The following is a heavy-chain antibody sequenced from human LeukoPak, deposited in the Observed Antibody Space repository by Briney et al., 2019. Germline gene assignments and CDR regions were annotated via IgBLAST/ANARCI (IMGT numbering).Heavy chain of an antibody. CDR2: IDSDGSST. CDR3: ARNSIAADGDFDY. Sequence: GGSLRLSCAASGFTFSSYWMHWVRQAPGKGLVWVSRIDSDGSSTTYADSVKGRFSISRDNAKNTLYLQMNSLRAEDTAVYYCARNSIAADGDFDYWGQGTLVTVSS. D-gene: IGHD6-13*01. V-gene: IGHV3-74*01. CDR1: GFTFSSYW. J-gene: IGHJ4*02.